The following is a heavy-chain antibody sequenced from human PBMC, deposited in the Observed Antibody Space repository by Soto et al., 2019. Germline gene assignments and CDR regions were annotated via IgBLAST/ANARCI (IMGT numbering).Heavy chain of an antibody. V-gene: IGHV4-34*01. J-gene: IGHJ3*02. CDR2: INHSGST. D-gene: IGHD2-15*01. Sequence: SETLSLTCAVYGGSFSGYYWSWIRQPPGKGLEWIGEINHSGSTNYNPSLKSRVTISVDTSKNQFSLKLSSVTAADTAVYYCARGDCSGGSCRKDAFDIWGQGTMVTVSS. CDR3: ARGDCSGGSCRKDAFDI. CDR1: GGSFSGYY.